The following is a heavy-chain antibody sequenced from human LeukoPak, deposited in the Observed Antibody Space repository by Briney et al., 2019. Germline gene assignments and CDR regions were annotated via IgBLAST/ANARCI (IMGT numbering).Heavy chain of an antibody. CDR2: INHSGST. D-gene: IGHD4-17*01. V-gene: IGHV4-34*01. CDR3: ARSWDTVTIDY. J-gene: IGHJ4*02. Sequence: SETLSLTCAVYGGSFSGYYWSWIRQPPGKGLEWIGEINHSGSTNYNPSLKSRVTISVDTSKNQFSLKLSSVTAADTAVYYCARSWDTVTIDYWGQGTLVTVSS. CDR1: GGSFSGYY.